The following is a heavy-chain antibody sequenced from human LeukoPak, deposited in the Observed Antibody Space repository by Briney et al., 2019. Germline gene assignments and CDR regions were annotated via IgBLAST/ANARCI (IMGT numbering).Heavy chain of an antibody. CDR3: GMRHGYTSGDDY. Sequence: GGSLRLSCVASGLIITSDWMFWVRQAPRKGLEWLSRIKSDGGSITYAGSVKGRFSISRNDAKKTLFLQMDSLRVEDTAVYYCGMRHGYTSGDDYWGQGTLVTVSS. D-gene: IGHD5-18*01. J-gene: IGHJ4*02. CDR2: IKSDGGSI. CDR1: GLIITSDW. V-gene: IGHV3-74*01.